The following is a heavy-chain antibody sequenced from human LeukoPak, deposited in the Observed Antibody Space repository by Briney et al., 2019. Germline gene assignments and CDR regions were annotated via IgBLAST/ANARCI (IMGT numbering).Heavy chain of an antibody. D-gene: IGHD3-10*01. CDR1: GFSLSTDGVG. CDR2: IYWHDGK. J-gene: IGHJ4*02. CDR3: ARRAYGSGSYYSVPFDY. Sequence: FGPTLVKPTQTLTLTCTFSGFSLSTDGVGVGWIRQPPGKALEWLATIYWHDGKRYSPSLQSRLTITKDTSKNQVVLTLTNMDPVDTATYYCARRAYGSGSYYSVPFDYWGQGTLVSVSS. V-gene: IGHV2-5*01.